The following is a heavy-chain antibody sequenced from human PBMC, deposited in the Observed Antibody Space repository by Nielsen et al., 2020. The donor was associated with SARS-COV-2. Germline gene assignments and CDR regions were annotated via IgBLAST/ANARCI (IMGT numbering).Heavy chain of an antibody. CDR1: GGSFTDSY. V-gene: IGHV4-34*01. CDR3: ARHGSHTIFGVVIIPSWFDP. D-gene: IGHD3-3*01. CDR2: INHSGSA. Sequence: SETLSLTCAVSGGSFTDSYWTWIRQPPGKGLEWIGDINHSGSANYNPSLQSRLTISVDTSKNQFSLKLSSVTAADTAVYYCARHGSHTIFGVVIIPSWFDPWGQGTLVTVSS. J-gene: IGHJ5*02.